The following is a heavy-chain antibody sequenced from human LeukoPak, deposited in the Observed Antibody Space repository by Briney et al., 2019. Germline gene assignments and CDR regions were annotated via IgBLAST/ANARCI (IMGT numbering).Heavy chain of an antibody. J-gene: IGHJ4*02. CDR1: GDSVSSNSAA. V-gene: IGHV6-1*01. CDR3: ARSRMRIHYYDSSGFFDY. D-gene: IGHD3-22*01. Sequence: SQTLSLTCAISGDSVSSNSAAWNWIRQSPSRGLEWLGRTYYRSKWYNDYAVSVKSRITINPDTSKNQFSLQLNSVTPEDTAVYYCARSRMRIHYYDSSGFFDYWGQGTLVTVSS. CDR2: TYYRSKWYN.